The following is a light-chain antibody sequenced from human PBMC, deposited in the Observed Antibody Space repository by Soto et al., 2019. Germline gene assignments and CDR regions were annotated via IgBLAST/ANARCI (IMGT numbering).Light chain of an antibody. V-gene: IGLV2-11*01. J-gene: IGLJ2*01. CDR3: CSNAGTYTWV. CDR1: SSDVGGYNY. Sequence: QSALTQPRSVSGSPGQSVTISCTGSSSDVGGYNYVSWYQHHPGKAPKLMIYDVSRRPSGVPDRFSGSKSGNTASLTISGLHAEDEADYYCCSNAGTYTWVFGGGTKLTVL. CDR2: DVS.